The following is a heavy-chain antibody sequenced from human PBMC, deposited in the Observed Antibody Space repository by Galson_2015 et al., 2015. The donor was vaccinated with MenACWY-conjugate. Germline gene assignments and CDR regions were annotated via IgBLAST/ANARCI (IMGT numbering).Heavy chain of an antibody. V-gene: IGHV1-3*01. CDR2: INAGNGNT. CDR1: GNTFSTYA. CDR3: ARDKNNYGNYYHYGMDV. J-gene: IGHJ6*02. Sequence: SVKVSCKASGNTFSTYAMHWVRQAPGQRLEWMGWINAGNGNTKYSQKFQGGVTITKDTSASTAYMELSSLTPEDTAVYYCARDKNNYGNYYHYGMDVWGQGTTVTVSS. D-gene: IGHD4-11*01.